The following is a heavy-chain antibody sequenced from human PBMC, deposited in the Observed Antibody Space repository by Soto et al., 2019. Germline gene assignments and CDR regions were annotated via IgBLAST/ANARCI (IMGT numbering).Heavy chain of an antibody. CDR2: ISSDGSST. V-gene: IGHV3-74*02. CDR1: GFTFSSYG. CDR3: ARVWYYEDSSSYICGDSFDF. Sequence: EVQLVESGGGLVQPGGSLRLSCEASGFTFSSYGMHWVRQGPGKELVWVARISSDGSSTNDADSVKGRFTISRDNAKNTLNLQMNSLRAEDTAVSEGARVWYYEDSSSYICGDSFDFWGHGTMVTVSS. D-gene: IGHD3-22*01. J-gene: IGHJ3*01.